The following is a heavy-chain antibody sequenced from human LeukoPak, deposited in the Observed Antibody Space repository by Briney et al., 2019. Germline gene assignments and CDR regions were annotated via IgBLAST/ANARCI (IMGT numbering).Heavy chain of an antibody. CDR2: IKQDGSGQ. Sequence: GGSLRLSCAASGFTCSSYWMTWVRQAPGKGLEWVANIKQDGSGQNYVDSVKGRFTISRDNAKNSLYLQIHSLRAEDTAVYYCARDGGAAYFDYWGQGTLVTVSS. V-gene: IGHV3-7*04. CDR3: ARDGGAAYFDY. CDR1: GFTCSSYW. D-gene: IGHD3-16*01. J-gene: IGHJ4*02.